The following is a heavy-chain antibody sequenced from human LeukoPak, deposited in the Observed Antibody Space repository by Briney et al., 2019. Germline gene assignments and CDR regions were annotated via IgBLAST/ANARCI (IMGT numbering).Heavy chain of an antibody. V-gene: IGHV3-33*08. D-gene: IGHD2-2*01. Sequence: PGGSLRLSCAASGFTFSSYGMHWVRQAPGKGLEWVAVIWYGGSNKYYADSVKGRFTISRDNSKNTLYLQMNSLRAEDTAVYYCARDSPSSTSWGYWGQGTLVTVSS. CDR3: ARDSPSSTSWGY. CDR2: IWYGGSNK. CDR1: GFTFSSYG. J-gene: IGHJ4*02.